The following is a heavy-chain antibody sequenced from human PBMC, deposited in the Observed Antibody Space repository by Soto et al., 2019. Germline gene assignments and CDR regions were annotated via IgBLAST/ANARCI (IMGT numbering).Heavy chain of an antibody. V-gene: IGHV4-38-2*01. Sequence: SATLSLTCAVSGYSISSGYYWGRIRQPPVKGLEWIGSIYHSGITYYNPSLNSRVTISVDTSKNQFSLKLSSVTAADTAVYYCARGRYYDILTGYYPFDYWGQGTLVTVS. D-gene: IGHD3-9*01. CDR3: ARGRYYDILTGYYPFDY. CDR1: GYSISSGYY. CDR2: IYHSGIT. J-gene: IGHJ4*02.